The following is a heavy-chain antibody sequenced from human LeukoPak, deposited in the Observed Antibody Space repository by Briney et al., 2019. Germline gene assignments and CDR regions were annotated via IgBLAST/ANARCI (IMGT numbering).Heavy chain of an antibody. CDR1: GYTFTSYY. Sequence: ASVKVSCKASGYTFTSYYMHWVRQAPGQGLEWMGIINPSGGSTSYAQKFQGRVTMTRDMSTSTVYMELSSLRSEDTAVYYCARAREPYYYDSSIDYWGQGTLVTVSS. D-gene: IGHD3-22*01. CDR3: ARAREPYYYDSSIDY. V-gene: IGHV1-46*01. CDR2: INPSGGST. J-gene: IGHJ4*02.